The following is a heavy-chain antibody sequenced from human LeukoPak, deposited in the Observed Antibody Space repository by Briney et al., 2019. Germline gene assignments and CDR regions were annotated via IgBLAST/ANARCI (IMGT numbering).Heavy chain of an antibody. V-gene: IGHV3-23*01. CDR3: AKERPTTTAFDY. Sequence: GGSLRLSCAASGFTFSSYGMYWVRQAPGKGLEGVALISGSGGNTYYADSVKGRFTISRDNSKNTLYLQMSSLRAEDTAVYFCAKERPTTTAFDYWGQGALVTVSS. D-gene: IGHD4-11*01. CDR2: ISGSGGNT. CDR1: GFTFSSYG. J-gene: IGHJ4*02.